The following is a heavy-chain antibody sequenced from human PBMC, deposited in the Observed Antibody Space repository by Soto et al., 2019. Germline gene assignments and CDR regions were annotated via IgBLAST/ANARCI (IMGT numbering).Heavy chain of an antibody. Sequence: EVQLLESAGGLVQPGGSLRLSCAASGFTFSSCAMSWVRQAPGKGLEWVSTISGSGGSTYYADSVKGRFTISRDNSKNTLYLQSNSLRAEDTAIYYCAKQGVVVAATPWFDPWGQGTLVTVSS. J-gene: IGHJ5*02. V-gene: IGHV3-23*01. CDR3: AKQGVVVAATPWFDP. D-gene: IGHD2-15*01. CDR1: GFTFSSCA. CDR2: ISGSGGST.